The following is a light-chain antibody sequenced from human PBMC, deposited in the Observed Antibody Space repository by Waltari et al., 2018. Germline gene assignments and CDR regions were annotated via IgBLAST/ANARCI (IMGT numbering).Light chain of an antibody. V-gene: IGKV3-15*01. Sequence: DTVMTQSPATLSVSPGEGAALFCRASESVSTRLAWYQHIPGQAPMLLIYGASARATGIPDRFSGSGSGTEFTLTIRSLQSEDFAVYYCHQYNNWPWTFGQGTKVEIK. CDR2: GAS. CDR3: HQYNNWPWT. CDR1: ESVSTR. J-gene: IGKJ1*01.